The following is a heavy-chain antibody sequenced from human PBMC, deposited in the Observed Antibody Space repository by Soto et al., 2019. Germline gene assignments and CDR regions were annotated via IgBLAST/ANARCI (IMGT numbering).Heavy chain of an antibody. V-gene: IGHV1-69*13. J-gene: IGHJ6*02. Sequence: ASVKVSCKASGGTFSSYAISWVRQAPGQGLEWMGGIIPIFGTANYAQKFQGRVTITADESTSTAYMELSSLRSEDTAVYYCSFDNKYYYYGMDVWGQGTTVTVSS. CDR3: SFDNKYYYYGMDV. D-gene: IGHD1-20*01. CDR1: GGTFSSYA. CDR2: IIPIFGTA.